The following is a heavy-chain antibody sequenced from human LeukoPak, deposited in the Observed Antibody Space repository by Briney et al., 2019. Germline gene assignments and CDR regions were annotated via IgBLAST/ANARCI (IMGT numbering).Heavy chain of an antibody. D-gene: IGHD1-26*01. J-gene: IGHJ4*02. V-gene: IGHV3-30*18. CDR2: ISYDGSNK. CDR1: GSTFSSYG. CDR3: AKDLQAYSGSSGFDY. Sequence: GGSLRLSCAASGSTFSSYGMHWVRQAPGKGLEWVAVISYDGSNKYYADSVKGRFTISRDNSKNTLYLQMNSLRAEDTAVYYCAKDLQAYSGSSGFDYWGQGTLVTVSS.